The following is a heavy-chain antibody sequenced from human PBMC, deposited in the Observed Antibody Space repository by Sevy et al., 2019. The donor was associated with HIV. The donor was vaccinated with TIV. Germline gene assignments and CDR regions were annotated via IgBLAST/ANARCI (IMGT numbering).Heavy chain of an antibody. J-gene: IGHJ4*02. CDR3: VYVSGSGYGRYYFDY. Sequence: GGSLRLSCAASGFTFSTYHMEWIRQAPGKGLEWVSSISPGNNYIYYADLLKGRISISREDAENSPFLQMNSLSDEDTAVYYCVYVSGSGYGRYYFDYWGQGILVTVSS. CDR2: ISPGNNYI. V-gene: IGHV3-21*01. CDR1: GFTFSTYH. D-gene: IGHD1-26*01.